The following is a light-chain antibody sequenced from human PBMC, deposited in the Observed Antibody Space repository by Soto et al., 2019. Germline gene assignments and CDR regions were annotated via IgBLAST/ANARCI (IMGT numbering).Light chain of an antibody. Sequence: QSALTQPRSVYGSPGQSVTISCTGTSSDVGAYNYVSWYQQHPGKAPKVMIYDVSKRPSGVPDRFSGSKSGTTASLTISGLQADDEADYYCCSYAGSYNYVFGSGTKVTVL. CDR3: CSYAGSYNYV. J-gene: IGLJ1*01. CDR1: SSDVGAYNY. V-gene: IGLV2-11*01. CDR2: DVS.